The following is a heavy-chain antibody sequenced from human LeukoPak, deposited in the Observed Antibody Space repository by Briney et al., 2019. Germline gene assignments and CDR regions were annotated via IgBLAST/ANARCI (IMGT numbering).Heavy chain of an antibody. CDR2: ISSSSGSI. Sequence: GGSLRLSCAASGFTFSTYSMNWVRQAPGKGLEWVSYISSSSGSIYYADSVKGRFTISRDNAKNSLYLQMNSLRAEDTAVYYCARDQRGSYSDAFDIWGQGTMVTVSS. J-gene: IGHJ3*02. D-gene: IGHD1-26*01. V-gene: IGHV3-48*01. CDR1: GFTFSTYS. CDR3: ARDQRGSYSDAFDI.